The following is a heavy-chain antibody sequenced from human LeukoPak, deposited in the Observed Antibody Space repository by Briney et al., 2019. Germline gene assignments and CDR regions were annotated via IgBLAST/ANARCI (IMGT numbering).Heavy chain of an antibody. J-gene: IGHJ4*02. CDR1: GFTFDDYT. Sequence: GGSLRLSCAASGFTFDDYTMHWVRQAPGKGLEWVSLISWDGGSTYYADSVKGRFTISRDNSKNSLYLQMNSLRIEDTALYYCAKDKGYDSSGALFDYWGQGTLVTVSS. D-gene: IGHD3-22*01. V-gene: IGHV3-43*01. CDR3: AKDKGYDSSGALFDY. CDR2: ISWDGGST.